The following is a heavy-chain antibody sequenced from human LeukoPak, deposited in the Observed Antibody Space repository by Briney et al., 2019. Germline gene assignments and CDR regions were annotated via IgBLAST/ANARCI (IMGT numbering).Heavy chain of an antibody. J-gene: IGHJ6*04. V-gene: IGHV4-59*01. D-gene: IGHD3-10*01. CDR3: AREVQYYYGSGSMMDV. Sequence: SETLSLTCTVSGGSISSYYWSWIRQPPGEGLEWIGYIYYSGSTNYNPSLKSRVTISVDTSKNQFSLKLSSVTAADTAVYYCAREVQYYYGSGSMMDVWGKGTTVTVSS. CDR1: GGSISSYY. CDR2: IYYSGST.